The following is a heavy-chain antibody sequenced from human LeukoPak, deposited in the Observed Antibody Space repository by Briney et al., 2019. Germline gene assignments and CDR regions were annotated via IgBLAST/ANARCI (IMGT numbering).Heavy chain of an antibody. J-gene: IGHJ4*02. D-gene: IGHD3-16*01. Sequence: TPSETLSLTCTVSGVSISSTYYYWGWIRQPPGKGLEWIGNFHYSGSNSYNPSLKSRVTISVDTSKNQFSLRLSSVTAADTGVYYCARQVTFGYAYAYYFDYWGQETLVTVSS. CDR3: ARQVTFGYAYAYYFDY. V-gene: IGHV4-39*01. CDR2: FHYSGSN. CDR1: GVSISSTYYY.